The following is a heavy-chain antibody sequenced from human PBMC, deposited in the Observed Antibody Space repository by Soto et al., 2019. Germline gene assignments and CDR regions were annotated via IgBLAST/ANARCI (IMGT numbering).Heavy chain of an antibody. CDR2: ISGSGGST. CDR3: ARETGIAVASTSIDAFDI. V-gene: IGHV3-23*01. J-gene: IGHJ3*02. D-gene: IGHD6-19*01. Sequence: GGSLRLSCAASGFTFSSYAMSWVRQAPGKGLEWVAAISGSGGSTYYADSVKGRFTISRDNSKNTLYLQMNSLRAEDTAVYYCARETGIAVASTSIDAFDIWGQGTMVTVSS. CDR1: GFTFSSYA.